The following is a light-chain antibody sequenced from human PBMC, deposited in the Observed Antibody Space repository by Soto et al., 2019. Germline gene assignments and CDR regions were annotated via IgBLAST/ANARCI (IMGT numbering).Light chain of an antibody. CDR3: QQYNNWPLYT. Sequence: EIVLTQSPGTLSLSPGERATLSCRASQSLSSSYLVWYQQKPGQAPRLLIYGASSRATGIPDRFSGSGSGTDFTLTISRLEPEDFAVYYCQQYNNWPLYTFGQGTKLEIK. V-gene: IGKV3-20*01. CDR1: QSLSSSY. J-gene: IGKJ2*01. CDR2: GAS.